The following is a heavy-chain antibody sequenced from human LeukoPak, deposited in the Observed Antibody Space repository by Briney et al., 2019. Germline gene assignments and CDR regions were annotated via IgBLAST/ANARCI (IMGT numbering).Heavy chain of an antibody. CDR1: GDSASANSAA. CDR2: TYYRSKYYF. D-gene: IGHD4-11*01. V-gene: IGHV6-1*01. Sequence: SQTLSLTSAIPGDSASANSAAWNWIRHSPSRGLEWLGRTYYRSKYYFDYAVSVKSRITIHPDTSKNQFSLQLSSVTPEDTAVYYCARERLHAYSRTLDYWGQGTLVTVSS. CDR3: ARERLHAYSRTLDY. J-gene: IGHJ4*02.